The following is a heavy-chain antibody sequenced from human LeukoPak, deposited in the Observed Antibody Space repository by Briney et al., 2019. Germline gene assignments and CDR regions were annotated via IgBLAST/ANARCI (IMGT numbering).Heavy chain of an antibody. V-gene: IGHV3-66*01. D-gene: IGHD3-10*01. J-gene: IGHJ1*01. CDR3: ARDTDYYGSGRHGYFDH. CDR1: GLTISNNF. Sequence: GGSLRLSCAASGLTISNNFMGWVRQAPGKGLEWVSLIYSGGSTYSADSVKGRYTISRDNSKNTLHLQMNSLRAEDTAVYYCARDTDYYGSGRHGYFDHWGQGTLVTVSS. CDR2: IYSGGST.